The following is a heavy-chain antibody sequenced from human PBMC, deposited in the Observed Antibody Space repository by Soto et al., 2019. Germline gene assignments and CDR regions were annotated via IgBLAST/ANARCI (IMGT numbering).Heavy chain of an antibody. Sequence: SETLSLTCAVSGGSISSSNWWSWVRQPPGKGLEWIGEIYHSGSTNYNPSLKSRVTISVDKSKNQFSLKLSSVTAADTAVYYCARGATYYYDSGGYNTNYYYYGMDVWGQGTTVT. CDR1: GGSISSSNW. CDR2: IYHSGST. D-gene: IGHD3-22*01. CDR3: ARGATYYYDSGGYNTNYYYYGMDV. V-gene: IGHV4-4*02. J-gene: IGHJ6*02.